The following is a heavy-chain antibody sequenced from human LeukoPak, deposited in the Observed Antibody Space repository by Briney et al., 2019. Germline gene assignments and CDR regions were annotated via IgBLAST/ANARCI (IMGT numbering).Heavy chain of an antibody. D-gene: IGHD3-22*01. CDR2: INWNGGST. J-gene: IGHJ3*02. CDR3: ARDLFYISGYSPILFRAFDI. V-gene: IGHV3-20*04. Sequence: GGSLRLSCAASGFTFDDYGMSWVRQAPGKGLEWVSGINWNGGSTGYADSVKGRFTISRDNAKNSLYLQMNRLRFDDTAVYYCARDLFYISGYSPILFRAFDIWGQGTMVTVSS. CDR1: GFTFDDYG.